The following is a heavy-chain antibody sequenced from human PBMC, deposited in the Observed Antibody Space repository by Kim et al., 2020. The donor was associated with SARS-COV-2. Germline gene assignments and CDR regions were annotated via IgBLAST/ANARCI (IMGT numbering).Heavy chain of an antibody. V-gene: IGHV1-69*04. Sequence: SVKVSCKASGGTFSSYAISWVRQAPGQGLEWMGRIIPILGIANYAQKFQGRVTITADKSTSTAYMELSSLRSEDTAVYYCARPKYDFWSGLSYGMDVWGQGTTVTVSS. CDR2: IIPILGIA. D-gene: IGHD3-3*01. CDR3: ARPKYDFWSGLSYGMDV. CDR1: GGTFSSYA. J-gene: IGHJ6*02.